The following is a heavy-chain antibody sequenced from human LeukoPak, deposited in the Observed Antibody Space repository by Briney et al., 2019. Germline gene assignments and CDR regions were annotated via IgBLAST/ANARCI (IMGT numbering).Heavy chain of an antibody. CDR2: LSGRGGRT. CDR3: AVRTGDLPYYFDY. D-gene: IGHD7-27*01. Sequence: GGSLRLSCAASAFNFNNAWMNWVRQAPGKGLQWVSALSGRGGRTYYADSVKGRFTISRDNSKNTLHLQMNSLRADDTAVYYCAVRTGDLPYYFDYWGQGTLVTVSS. J-gene: IGHJ4*02. CDR1: AFNFNNAW. V-gene: IGHV3-23*01.